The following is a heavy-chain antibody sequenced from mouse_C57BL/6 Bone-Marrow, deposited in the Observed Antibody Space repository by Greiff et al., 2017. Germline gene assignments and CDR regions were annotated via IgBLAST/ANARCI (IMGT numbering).Heavy chain of an antibody. V-gene: IGHV1-75*01. CDR3: ARSENWDGLFDY. J-gene: IGHJ2*01. D-gene: IGHD4-1*01. CDR2: IFPGSGST. CDR1: GYTFTDYY. Sequence: QVQLKQSGPELVKPGASVKISCKASGYTFTDYYINWVKQRPGQGLEWIGWIFPGSGSTYYNEKFKGKATLTVDKSSSTAYMLLSSLTTEDSAVYFCARSENWDGLFDYWGQGTTLTVSS.